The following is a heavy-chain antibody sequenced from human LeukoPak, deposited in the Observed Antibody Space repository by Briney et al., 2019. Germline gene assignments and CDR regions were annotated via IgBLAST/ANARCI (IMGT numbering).Heavy chain of an antibody. CDR3: ANCEHEEWELLSFDY. J-gene: IGHJ4*02. Sequence: GGSLRLSCAASGFTFSSYGMHWVRQAPGKGLEWVAFIRYDGSNKYYADSVKGRFTISRDNSKNTLYLQTNSLRAEDTAVYYCANCEHEEWELLSFDYWGQGTLVTVSS. CDR1: GFTFSSYG. CDR2: IRYDGSNK. V-gene: IGHV3-30*02. D-gene: IGHD1-26*01.